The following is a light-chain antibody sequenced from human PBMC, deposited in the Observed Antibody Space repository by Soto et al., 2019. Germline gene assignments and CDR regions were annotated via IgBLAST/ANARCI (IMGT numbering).Light chain of an antibody. Sequence: DVVMTQSPLSLPVTLGQPASISCRSSQSLRHSDGSPYLNWFQKRPGQSPRSLIYEVSDRDSGVPDRFSGSGSGNDFTLKISRVEADDVGFYKSRHGTHWQWTFGQGTEVELK. CDR2: EVS. CDR1: QSLRHSDGSPY. J-gene: IGKJ1*01. V-gene: IGKV2-30*02. CDR3: RHGTHWQWT.